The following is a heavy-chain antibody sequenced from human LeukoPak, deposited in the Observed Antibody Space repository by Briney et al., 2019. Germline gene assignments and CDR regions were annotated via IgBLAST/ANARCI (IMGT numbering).Heavy chain of an antibody. D-gene: IGHD4-17*01. J-gene: IGHJ3*01. CDR3: AAPSARSTVTTWSAFDL. CDR2: FDPEDDRG. CDR1: GYRLTELY. Sequence: VASVKVSCKVSGYRLTELYIYWVRQAPGEGPEWMGGFDPEDDRGIYAQKFQGRVTMTEDTSTNTAYMELSSLRSGDSAMYYCAAPSARSTVTTWSAFDLWGQGTMVTVSS. V-gene: IGHV1-24*01.